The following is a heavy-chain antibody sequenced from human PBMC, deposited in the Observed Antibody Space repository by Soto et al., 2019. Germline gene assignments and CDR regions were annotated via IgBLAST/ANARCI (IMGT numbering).Heavy chain of an antibody. CDR2: IDRYGST. CDR3: AGGSPSAWEPPFY. J-gene: IGHJ4*02. D-gene: IGHD1-26*01. V-gene: IGHV4-34*01. CDR1: GGAFSDYY. Sequence: SETLCLTCAVYGGAFSDYYWSWIRQPPGKGLEWIGEIDRYGSTNYDPSLKSRVTISIETSKNQFSLKLTSVTAADTAIYYCAGGSPSAWEPPFYWGQGTLVTVSS.